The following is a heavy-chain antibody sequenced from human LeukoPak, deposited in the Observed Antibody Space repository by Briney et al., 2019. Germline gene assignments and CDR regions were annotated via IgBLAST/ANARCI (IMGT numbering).Heavy chain of an antibody. CDR2: MNPNSGNT. J-gene: IGHJ5*02. V-gene: IGHV1-8*01. CDR1: GYTFTSYD. CDR3: ANGRNYYDSSGYYSWFDP. D-gene: IGHD3-22*01. Sequence: HVASVKVSCKASGYTFTSYDINWVRQATGQGLEWMGWMNPNSGNTGYAQKFQGRVTMTRDTSISTAYMELSRLRSDDTAVYYCANGRNYYDSSGYYSWFDPWGQGTLVTVSS.